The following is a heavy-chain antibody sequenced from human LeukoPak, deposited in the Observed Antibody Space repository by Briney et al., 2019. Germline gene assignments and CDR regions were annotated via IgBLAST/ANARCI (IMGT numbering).Heavy chain of an antibody. V-gene: IGHV4-34*01. D-gene: IGHD2-15*01. J-gene: IGHJ4*02. CDR1: GGSISSYY. Sequence: PSETLSLTCTVSGGSISSYYWSWIRQPPGKGLEWIGEINHSGSTNYNPSLKSRVTISVDTSKNQFSLKLSSVTAADTAVYYCARAYCSGGSCYLTKTNFDYWGQGTLVTVSS. CDR3: ARAYCSGGSCYLTKTNFDY. CDR2: INHSGST.